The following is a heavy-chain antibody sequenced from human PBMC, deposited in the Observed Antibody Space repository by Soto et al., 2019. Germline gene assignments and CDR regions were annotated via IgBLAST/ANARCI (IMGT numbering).Heavy chain of an antibody. D-gene: IGHD3-22*01. J-gene: IGHJ6*02. CDR1: GFTFSSYA. CDR3: ASGLSSGYYFDYYYGMDV. CDR2: ISYDGSNK. V-gene: IGHV3-30-3*01. Sequence: GGSLRLSCAASGFTFSSYAMHWVRQAPRKGLEWVAVISYDGSNKYYADSVKGRFTISRDNSKNTLYLQMNSLRAEDTAVYYCASGLSSGYYFDYYYGMDVWGQGTTVTVSS.